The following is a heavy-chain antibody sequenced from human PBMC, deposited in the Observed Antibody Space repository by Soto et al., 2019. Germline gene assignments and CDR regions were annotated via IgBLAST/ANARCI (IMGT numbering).Heavy chain of an antibody. CDR1: GGTLSSYA. V-gene: IGHV1-69*13. CDR3: ARLPSGGYCSGGSCYSRFWFDP. CDR2: IIPIFGTA. D-gene: IGHD2-15*01. J-gene: IGHJ5*02. Sequence: SVKVSCKASGGTLSSYAISWVRQAPGQGLEWMGGIIPIFGTANYAQKFQGRVTITADESTSTAYMELSSLRSEDTAVYYCARLPSGGYCSGGSCYSRFWFDPWGQGTLVTVSS.